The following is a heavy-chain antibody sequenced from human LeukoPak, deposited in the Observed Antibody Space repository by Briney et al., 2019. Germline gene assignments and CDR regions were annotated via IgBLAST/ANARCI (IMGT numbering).Heavy chain of an antibody. CDR2: IKSKTYGGTT. Sequence: PGGSLRLSCAASGFTFSNAWMSWVRQAPGKGLEWVGRIKSKTYGGTTDYAAPVKGRFTISRDDSKNTAYLQMNSLKTEDTGVYYCSTATSYWGQGSLVTVSS. CDR1: GFTFSNAW. V-gene: IGHV3-15*01. J-gene: IGHJ4*02. CDR3: STATSY.